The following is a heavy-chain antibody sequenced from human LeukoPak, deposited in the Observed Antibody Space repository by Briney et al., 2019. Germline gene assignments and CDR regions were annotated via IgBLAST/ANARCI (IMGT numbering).Heavy chain of an antibody. D-gene: IGHD3-16*01. V-gene: IGHV3-21*01. CDR2: ISSSSSYM. CDR3: ARDLTLGGNY. CDR1: GFNFNTYN. J-gene: IGHJ4*02. Sequence: GGSLRLSCGVSGFNFNTYNMNWVRQAPGKGLEWVSTISSSSSYMYYADSVRGRFTISRDNAKSSLYLQMNSLRAEDTAVYYCARDLTLGGNYWGQGTLVTVSS.